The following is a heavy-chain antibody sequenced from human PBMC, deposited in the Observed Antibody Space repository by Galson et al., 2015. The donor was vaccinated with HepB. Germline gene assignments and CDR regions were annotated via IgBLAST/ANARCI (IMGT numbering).Heavy chain of an antibody. CDR2: IYPGDSDT. D-gene: IGHD1-14*01. V-gene: IGHV5-51*01. Sequence: QSGAEVKKPGESLKISCKSSGYSLTSYWNGWVRQMPGIGLEWMGIIYPGDSDTRYSPSFQGQVTISADKSIGTAYLQWSSLKATDTAMYYCARRGIASEYFDYWGQGTLVTVSS. CDR3: ARRGIASEYFDY. CDR1: GYSLTSYW. J-gene: IGHJ4*02.